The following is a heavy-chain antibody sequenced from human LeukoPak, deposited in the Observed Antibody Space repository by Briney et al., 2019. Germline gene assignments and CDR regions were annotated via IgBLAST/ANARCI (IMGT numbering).Heavy chain of an antibody. V-gene: IGHV4-38-2*01. CDR2: IYHSGRT. J-gene: IGHJ4*02. Sequence: PSDTLSLTCAVSGYSISRGYSWGWIRQPPGKGLAWIGSIYHSGRTYYNPSLKSRVTISVDTSKNQFSLKLSSVTAADTAVYYCARGFFYFDYCGQGTLVTVSS. CDR3: ARGFFYFDY. CDR1: GYSISRGYS. D-gene: IGHD3-3*01.